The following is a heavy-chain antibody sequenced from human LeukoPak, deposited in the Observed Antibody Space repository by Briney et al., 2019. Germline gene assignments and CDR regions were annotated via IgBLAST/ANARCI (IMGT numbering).Heavy chain of an antibody. CDR1: GLTVSNNY. Sequence: GGSLRLSCAASGLTVSNNYMSWVRQAPGKGLEWDSVIYSGGTTYYADSVKGRFTISRDNSKNTLYLQMDSLRAEDTAVYYCARERGRATVYFDYWGQGTLVTVSS. J-gene: IGHJ4*02. V-gene: IGHV3-53*01. CDR3: ARERGRATVYFDY. CDR2: IYSGGTT. D-gene: IGHD1-26*01.